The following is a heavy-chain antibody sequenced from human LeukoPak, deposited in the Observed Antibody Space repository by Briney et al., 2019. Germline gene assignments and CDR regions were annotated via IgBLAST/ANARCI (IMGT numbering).Heavy chain of an antibody. CDR2: ISGSGGST. CDR3: AKEELDIVVVVAAPFDY. CDR1: GFTFSSYA. V-gene: IGHV3-23*01. Sequence: GGSLRLSCAASGFTFSSYAMSWVRQAPGKGQEWVSAISGSGGSTYYADSVKGRFTISRDNSKNTLYLQMNSLRAEDTAVYYCAKEELDIVVVVAAPFDYWGQGTLVTVSS. D-gene: IGHD2-15*01. J-gene: IGHJ4*02.